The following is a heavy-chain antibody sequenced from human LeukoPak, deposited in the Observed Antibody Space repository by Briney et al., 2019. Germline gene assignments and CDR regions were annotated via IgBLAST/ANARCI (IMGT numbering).Heavy chain of an antibody. D-gene: IGHD5-24*01. CDR2: IYPGDSDT. Sequence: GESPQISCKGSGYSFTSYWIGWVRQMPGKGLEWMGIIYPGDSDTRYSPSFQSQVTISADKSISTAYLQWSSLKASDTAMYYCARQRGRWLQDFDYWGQGTLVTVSS. V-gene: IGHV5-51*01. CDR3: ARQRGRWLQDFDY. J-gene: IGHJ4*02. CDR1: GYSFTSYW.